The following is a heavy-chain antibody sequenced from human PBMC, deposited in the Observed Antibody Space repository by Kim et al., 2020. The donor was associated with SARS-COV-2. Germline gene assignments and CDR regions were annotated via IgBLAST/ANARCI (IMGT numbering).Heavy chain of an antibody. CDR2: IYPGDSDT. CDR1: GYSFTSYW. Sequence: GESLKISCKGSGYSFTSYWIGWVRQMPGKGLEWMGIIYPGDSDTRYSPSFQGQVTISADKSISTAYLQWSSLKASDTAMYYCARLGGGFGELSYYYGMDVWGQGTTVTVSS. CDR3: ARLGGGFGELSYYYGMDV. J-gene: IGHJ6*02. D-gene: IGHD3-10*01. V-gene: IGHV5-51*01.